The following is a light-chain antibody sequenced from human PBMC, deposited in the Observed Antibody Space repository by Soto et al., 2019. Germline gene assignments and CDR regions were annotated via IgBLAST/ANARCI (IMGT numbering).Light chain of an antibody. J-gene: IGLJ1*01. CDR3: CSYAGNSRT. Sequence: QSALTQPASGSGAPGQSITISCTGSISDVGSYNLVSWYQHHPGKVPKVIIYEATKRPSGVSSRFSGSKSPNAASLTISGLQAEDEADYYCCSYAGNSRTFGSGTKVTVL. CDR1: ISDVGSYNL. CDR2: EAT. V-gene: IGLV2-23*01.